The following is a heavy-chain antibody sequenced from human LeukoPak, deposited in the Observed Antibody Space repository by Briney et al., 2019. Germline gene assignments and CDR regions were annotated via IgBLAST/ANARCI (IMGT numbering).Heavy chain of an antibody. V-gene: IGHV1-69*05. CDR1: GGTFSSYA. CDR3: ARDGPPYDFWSGYYMGGFDY. J-gene: IGHJ4*02. CDR2: IIPIFGTA. D-gene: IGHD3-3*01. Sequence: SVKVSCKASGGTFSSYAISWVRQAPGQGLEWMGGIIPIFGTANYAQKFQGRVTITTDESTSTAYMELSSLRSEDTAVYYCARDGPPYDFWSGYYMGGFDYWGQGTLVTVSS.